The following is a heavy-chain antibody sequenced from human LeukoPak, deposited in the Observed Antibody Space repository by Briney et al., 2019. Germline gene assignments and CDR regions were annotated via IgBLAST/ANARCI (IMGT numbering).Heavy chain of an antibody. Sequence: PSETLPLTCTVSGGSISSYYWNWIRQPPGKGLEWIGYISYSGTTNYNPSLKSRVTISVDTSKKQSSLKLTSATAADTAVYYCARGDDYRSTLFDYWGQGTLVTVSS. CDR2: ISYSGTT. CDR1: GGSISSYY. J-gene: IGHJ4*02. D-gene: IGHD5-12*01. V-gene: IGHV4-59*01. CDR3: ARGDDYRSTLFDY.